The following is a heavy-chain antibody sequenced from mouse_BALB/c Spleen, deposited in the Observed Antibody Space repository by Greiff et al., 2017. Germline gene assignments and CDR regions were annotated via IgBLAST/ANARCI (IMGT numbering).Heavy chain of an antibody. CDR2: INSNGGST. Sequence: DVKLVESGGGLVKLGGSLKLSCAASGFTFSSYCMSWVRQTPEKRLELVAAINSNGGSTYYPDTVKGRFTISRDNAKNTLYLQMSSLKSEDTALYYCARRDSSGYGAMDYWGQGTSVTVSS. CDR3: ARRDSSGYGAMDY. CDR1: GFTFSSYC. D-gene: IGHD3-2*01. J-gene: IGHJ4*01. V-gene: IGHV5-6-2*01.